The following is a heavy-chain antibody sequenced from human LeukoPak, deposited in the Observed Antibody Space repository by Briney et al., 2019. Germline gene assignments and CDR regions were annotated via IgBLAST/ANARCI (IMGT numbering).Heavy chain of an antibody. CDR1: GFTFSDSD. V-gene: IGHV3-73*01. CDR3: ITFIPRAGTLY. D-gene: IGHD3-16*01. CDR2: IRSKSYDYAT. Sequence: GGSLRLSCAASGFTFSDSDMHWVRQASEKGLEWVGRIRSKSYDYATAFAASMKGRFTVSRDDSTNTAYLQMNSLKTEDTAVYYCITFIPRAGTLYWGQGTLVTVSS. J-gene: IGHJ4*02.